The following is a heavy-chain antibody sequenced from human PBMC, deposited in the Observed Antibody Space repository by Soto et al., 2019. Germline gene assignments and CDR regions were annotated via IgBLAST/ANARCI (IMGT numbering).Heavy chain of an antibody. CDR1: GGSINHYY. V-gene: IGHV4-59*01. CDR2: IYYSGTTT. CDR3: ARDPLPNAYCLSTICYRLPWFDP. J-gene: IGHJ5*02. Sequence: PSETLSLTCTVSGGSINHYYWTWIRQPPGKGLEWMGYIYYSGTTTNYNPSLKSRVTLSVDTSKNTLFLQMNSLRVEDTAVYYCARDPLPNAYCLSTICYRLPWFDPWGQGTLVTVSS. D-gene: IGHD2-2*01.